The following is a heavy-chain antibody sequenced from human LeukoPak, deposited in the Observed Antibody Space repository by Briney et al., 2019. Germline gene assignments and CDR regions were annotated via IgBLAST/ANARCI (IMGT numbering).Heavy chain of an antibody. CDR1: GFTFSSYA. J-gene: IGHJ5*02. Sequence: GGSLRLSCAASGFTFSSYAMHWVRQAPGKGLEWVAVISYDGSNKYYADSVKGRFTISRDNSKNTLYLQMNSLRAEDTAVYYCAKDGFSIAVAGTGEWFDPWGQGTLVTVSS. V-gene: IGHV3-30-3*01. D-gene: IGHD6-19*01. CDR3: AKDGFSIAVAGTGEWFDP. CDR2: ISYDGSNK.